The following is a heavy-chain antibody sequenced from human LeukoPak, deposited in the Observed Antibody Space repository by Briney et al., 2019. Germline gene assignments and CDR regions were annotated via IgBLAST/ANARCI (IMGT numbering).Heavy chain of an antibody. Sequence: PGGSLRLSCTASGFTFGDYAMSWVRQAPGKGLEWVGFIRSKAYGGTTEYAASVKGRFTISRDDSKSIAYLQMNSLRAEDTAVYYCARVKTYDSSTVDYWGQGTLVTVSS. V-gene: IGHV3-49*04. CDR2: IRSKAYGGTT. J-gene: IGHJ4*02. D-gene: IGHD3-22*01. CDR3: ARVKTYDSSTVDY. CDR1: GFTFGDYA.